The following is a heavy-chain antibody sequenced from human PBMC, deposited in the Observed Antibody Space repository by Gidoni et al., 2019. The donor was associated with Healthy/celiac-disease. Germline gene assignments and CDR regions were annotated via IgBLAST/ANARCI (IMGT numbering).Heavy chain of an antibody. J-gene: IGHJ4*02. CDR2: IYSGGST. V-gene: IGHV3-66*01. CDR1: GFTVSSNY. D-gene: IGHD1-26*01. CDR3: ARDSSGSYLFDY. Sequence: EVQLLESGGGLVQPGGSLSLSCAASGFTVSSNYMSWVRQAPGKGLEWVSVIYSGGSTYYADSVKGRFTISRDNSKNTLYLQMNSLRAEDTAVYYCARDSSGSYLFDYWGQGTLVTVSS.